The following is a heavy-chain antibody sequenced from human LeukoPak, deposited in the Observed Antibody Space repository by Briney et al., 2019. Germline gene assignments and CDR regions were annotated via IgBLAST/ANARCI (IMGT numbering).Heavy chain of an antibody. D-gene: IGHD5-24*01. V-gene: IGHV4-59*01. CDR1: GGSISSYY. J-gene: IGHJ5*02. CDR3: ARVREMATIPWFDP. Sequence: SETLSLTCTVSGGSISSYYWSWIRQPPGKGLEWIGYIYYIGSTNYNPSLKSRVTISVDTSKNQFSLKLSSVTAADTAVYYCARVREMATIPWFDPWGQGTLVTVSS. CDR2: IYYIGST.